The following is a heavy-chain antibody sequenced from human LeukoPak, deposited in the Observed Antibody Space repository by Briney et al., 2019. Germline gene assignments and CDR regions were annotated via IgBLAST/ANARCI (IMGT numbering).Heavy chain of an antibody. CDR1: GYTFTNYG. D-gene: IGHD4-17*01. CDR3: ASNVGNYGDYVPYYYYYYGMDV. V-gene: IGHV1-2*02. J-gene: IGHJ6*02. CDR2: INPNSGGT. Sequence: ASVKVSCKASGYTFTNYGISWVRQAPGQGLEWMGWINPNSGGTNYAQKFQGRVTMTRDTSISTAHMELSRLRSDDTAVYYCASNVGNYGDYVPYYYYYYGMDVWGQGTTVTVSS.